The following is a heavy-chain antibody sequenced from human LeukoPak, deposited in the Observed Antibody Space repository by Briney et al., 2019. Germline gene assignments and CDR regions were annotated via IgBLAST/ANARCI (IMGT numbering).Heavy chain of an antibody. Sequence: GGSLRLSCAASGFTFSSYAMSWVRQAPGKGLEWVSAISGSGGSTYYADSVKGRFTISRDNSKNTLYLQMNSLRAEDTAVYYCAKGSWLASYYYYGMDVWGQGTTVTASS. V-gene: IGHV3-23*01. CDR2: ISGSGGST. CDR1: GFTFSSYA. J-gene: IGHJ6*02. D-gene: IGHD6-19*01. CDR3: AKGSWLASYYYYGMDV.